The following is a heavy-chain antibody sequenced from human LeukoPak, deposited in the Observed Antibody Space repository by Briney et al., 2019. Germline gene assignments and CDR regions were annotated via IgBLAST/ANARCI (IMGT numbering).Heavy chain of an antibody. V-gene: IGHV3-23*01. CDR2: ISGSGGST. D-gene: IGHD3-3*01. J-gene: IGHJ4*02. CDR3: AKGFGVVYYDY. CDR1: GFTFSSYG. Sequence: GGTLRLSCAASGFTFSSYGMSWVRQAPGKGLEWVSAISGSGGSTYYADSVKGRFTISRDNSKNTLYLQMNSLRAEDTAVYYCAKGFGVVYYDYWGQGTLVTVSS.